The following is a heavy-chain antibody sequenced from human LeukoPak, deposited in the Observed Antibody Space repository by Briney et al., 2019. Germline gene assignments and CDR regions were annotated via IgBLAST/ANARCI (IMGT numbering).Heavy chain of an antibody. D-gene: IGHD1-7*01. CDR3: ARAHNWKYGSFDF. CDR2: IKSKTDGGTT. CDR1: GFTFSNAW. Sequence: GGSLRLSCAASGFTFSNAWMSWVRQAPGKGLEWVGRIKSKTDGGTTDYAAPVKGRFTISRDDSKNTLYLQMNSLRAEDTAVYYCARAHNWKYGSFDFWGQGTPVTVSS. V-gene: IGHV3-15*01. J-gene: IGHJ4*02.